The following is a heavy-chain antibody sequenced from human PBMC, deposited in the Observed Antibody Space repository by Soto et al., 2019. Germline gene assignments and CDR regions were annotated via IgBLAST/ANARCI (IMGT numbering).Heavy chain of an antibody. CDR2: TYYRSKWYN. CDR1: GDIVSSNSAA. Sequence: SQTLSLTCAISGDIVSSNSAAWNWIRQSPSRGLEWLGRTYYRSKWYNDYAVSVKSRITINPDTSKNQFSLQLNSVTPEDTAVYYCARGNSGDKDFWSGYAYYYYYGMDVWGQGTTVTVSS. V-gene: IGHV6-1*01. J-gene: IGHJ6*02. D-gene: IGHD3-3*01. CDR3: ARGNSGDKDFWSGYAYYYYYGMDV.